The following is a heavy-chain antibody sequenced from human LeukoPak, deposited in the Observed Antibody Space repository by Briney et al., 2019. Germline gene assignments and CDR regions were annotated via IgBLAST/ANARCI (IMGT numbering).Heavy chain of an antibody. CDR1: GFTFSSYS. CDR2: ISSSSSTI. V-gene: IGHV3-48*01. D-gene: IGHD3-3*01. CDR3: ARAARGDFWSGYSFH. Sequence: GGSLRLSSAASGFTFSSYSMNWVRQAPGKGLEWVSYISSSSSTIYYADSVKGRFTISRDNAKNSLYLQMSSLRAEDTAVYYCARAARGDFWSGYSFHWGQGTLVTVSS. J-gene: IGHJ4*02.